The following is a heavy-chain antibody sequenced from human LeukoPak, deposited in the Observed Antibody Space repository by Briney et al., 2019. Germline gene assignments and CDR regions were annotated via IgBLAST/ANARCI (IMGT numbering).Heavy chain of an antibody. J-gene: IGHJ5*02. CDR3: ARDGPYSSSWYGPQPSNWFDP. Sequence: SETLSLTCTVSGGSISSYYWSWIRQPAGKGLEWIGRIYTSGSTNYNPSLKSRVTMSVDTSKNQFSLKLSSVTAADTAVHYCARDGPYSSSWYGPQPSNWFDPWGQGTLITVSS. D-gene: IGHD6-13*01. CDR1: GGSISSYY. V-gene: IGHV4-4*07. CDR2: IYTSGST.